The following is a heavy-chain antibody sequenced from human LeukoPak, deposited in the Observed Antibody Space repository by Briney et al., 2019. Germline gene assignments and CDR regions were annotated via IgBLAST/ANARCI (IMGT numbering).Heavy chain of an antibody. D-gene: IGHD2-15*01. J-gene: IGHJ4*02. CDR2: ISSSGSTI. V-gene: IGHV3-48*03. Sequence: QPGESLRLSCAASGFTVSSNYMSWVRQAPGKGLEWVSYISSSGSTIYYADSVKGRFTISRDNAKNSLYLQMNSLRAEDTAVYYCARRGGSGVAAIDYWGQGTLVTVSS. CDR1: GFTVSSNY. CDR3: ARRGGSGVAAIDY.